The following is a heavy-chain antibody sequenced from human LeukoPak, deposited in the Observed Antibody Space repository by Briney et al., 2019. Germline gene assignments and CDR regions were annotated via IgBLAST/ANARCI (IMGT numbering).Heavy chain of an antibody. CDR2: IRSKAYGGTT. J-gene: IGHJ4*02. V-gene: IGHV3-49*03. CDR1: GFTFGDYA. Sequence: PGGSLRLSCTASGFTFGDYAMSWFRQAPGKGLEWVGFIRSKAYGGTTEYAASVKGRFTISRDDSKSIAYLQMNSLKTEDTAVYYCTRDQPTTVVTSFDYWGQGTLVTVSS. CDR3: TRDQPTTVVTSFDY. D-gene: IGHD4-23*01.